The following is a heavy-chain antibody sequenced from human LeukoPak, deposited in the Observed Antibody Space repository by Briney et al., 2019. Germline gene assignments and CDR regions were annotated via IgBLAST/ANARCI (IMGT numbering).Heavy chain of an antibody. D-gene: IGHD2-2*01. J-gene: IGHJ5*02. CDR1: GGTFSSHA. CDR3: ARIRLGYCSSTSCLPLGFDP. Sequence: SVNVSSKASGGTFSSHAISWVRQAPGQGLEWIGGIIPIFGTPNHAKKFPGRVTITADQSTSTAYMELSSLISEDTAVYYCARIRLGYCSSTSCLPLGFDPWGQGALVTVSS. V-gene: IGHV1-69*13. CDR2: IIPIFGTP.